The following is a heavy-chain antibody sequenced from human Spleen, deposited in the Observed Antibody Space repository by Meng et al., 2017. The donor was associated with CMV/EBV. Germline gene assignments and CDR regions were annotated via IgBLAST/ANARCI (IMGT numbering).Heavy chain of an antibody. Sequence: SETLSLTCTVSGGSISSSSYYWGWIRQPPGKGLEWIGSIYYSGSTYYNPSLKSRVTISVDTSKNQFSLKLNSVTAADTAVYYCARKGTEQTYYDFWSGYPGDYYFDYWGQGTLVTVS. CDR2: IYYSGST. CDR3: ARKGTEQTYYDFWSGYPGDYYFDY. D-gene: IGHD3-3*01. V-gene: IGHV4-39*01. J-gene: IGHJ4*02. CDR1: GGSISSSSYY.